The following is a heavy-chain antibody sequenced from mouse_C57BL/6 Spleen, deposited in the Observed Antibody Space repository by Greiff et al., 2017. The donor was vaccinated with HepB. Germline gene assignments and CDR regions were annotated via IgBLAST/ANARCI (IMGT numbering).Heavy chain of an antibody. D-gene: IGHD2-1*01. J-gene: IGHJ1*03. V-gene: IGHV1-69*01. CDR2: IDPSDSYT. Sequence: QVQLQQPGAELVMPGASVKLSCKASGYTFTSYWMHWVKQRPGQGLEWIGEIDPSDSYTNYNQKFKGKSTLTVDKSSSTAYMQLSSLTSEDSAVYYCAGSTMDWYFDVWGTGTTVTVSS. CDR1: GYTFTSYW. CDR3: AGSTMDWYFDV.